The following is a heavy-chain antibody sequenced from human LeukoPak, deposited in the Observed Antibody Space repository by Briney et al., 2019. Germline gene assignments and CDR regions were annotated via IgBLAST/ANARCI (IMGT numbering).Heavy chain of an antibody. J-gene: IGHJ4*02. CDR3: ATIRGGLQRLY. D-gene: IGHD3-16*01. CDR2: ISSSSSYI. Sequence: AGGCLRLSCAASGFTVSSNYMSWVRQAPGKGLEWVSSISSSSSYIYYADSVKGRFTISRDNAKNSLYLQMNSLRAEDTAVYYCATIRGGLQRLYWGQGTLVTVSS. CDR1: GFTVSSNY. V-gene: IGHV3-21*01.